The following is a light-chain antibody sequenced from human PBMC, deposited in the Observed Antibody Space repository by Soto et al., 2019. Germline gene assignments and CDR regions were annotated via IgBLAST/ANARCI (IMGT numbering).Light chain of an antibody. V-gene: IGLV1-44*01. J-gene: IGLJ3*02. CDR3: AAWDESLNGWV. Sequence: QSVLTQPPSASGTPGQRVTISCSGSSSNIGSNTVNWYQQLPGTAPQLLIYSNNQRPSGVPARLSGSKSGTSASLAISWLQSEDEADYYCAAWDESLNGWVFGGGTKLTVL. CDR2: SNN. CDR1: SSNIGSNT.